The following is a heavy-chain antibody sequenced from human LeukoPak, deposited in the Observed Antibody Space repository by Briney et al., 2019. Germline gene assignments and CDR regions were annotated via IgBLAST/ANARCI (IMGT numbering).Heavy chain of an antibody. CDR1: GFTFSSYA. V-gene: IGHV3-30-3*01. D-gene: IGHD3-22*01. Sequence: GRSLRLSCAASGFTFSSYAMHWVRQAPGEGLEWVAVISYDGSNKYYADSVKGRFTISRDNSKNTLYLQMNSLRAEDTAVYYCARDGAGYYDSSGYEYYYYGMDVWGQGTTVTVSS. CDR3: ARDGAGYYDSSGYEYYYYGMDV. CDR2: ISYDGSNK. J-gene: IGHJ6*02.